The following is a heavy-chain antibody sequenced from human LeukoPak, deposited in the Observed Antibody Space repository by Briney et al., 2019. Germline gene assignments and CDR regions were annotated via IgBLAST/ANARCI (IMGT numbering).Heavy chain of an antibody. J-gene: IGHJ4*02. Sequence: GASLRLSCAASGFTFNNYAMIWVRQAPGKGLEWVSAILGSGRSAYYADSVKGRFTISRDNSKNSLFLQMNSLRVEDTALYYCSKWGDYDVLTGYYDSDFWGQGTLVTVSA. V-gene: IGHV3-23*01. CDR1: GFTFNNYA. CDR3: SKWGDYDVLTGYYDSDF. D-gene: IGHD3-9*01. CDR2: ILGSGRSA.